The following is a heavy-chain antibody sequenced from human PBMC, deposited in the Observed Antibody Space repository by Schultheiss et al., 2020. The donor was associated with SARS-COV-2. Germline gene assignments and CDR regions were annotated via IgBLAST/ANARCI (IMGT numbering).Heavy chain of an antibody. CDR3: ARDNYGDYLFDP. J-gene: IGHJ5*02. D-gene: IGHD4-17*01. CDR1: GFTFSSYS. Sequence: GESLKISCAASGFTFSSYSMNWVRQAPGKGLEWVSSISSSSSYIYYADSVKGRFTISRDNAKNSLYLQMNSLRAEDTAVYYCARDNYGDYLFDPWGQGTLVTVSS. V-gene: IGHV3-21*01. CDR2: ISSSSSYI.